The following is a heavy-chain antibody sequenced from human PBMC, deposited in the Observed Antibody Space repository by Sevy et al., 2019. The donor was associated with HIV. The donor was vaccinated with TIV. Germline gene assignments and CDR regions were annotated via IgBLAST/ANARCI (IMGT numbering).Heavy chain of an antibody. V-gene: IGHV4-39*01. D-gene: IGHD6-19*01. J-gene: IGHJ4*02. CDR2: ISYSGRT. CDR1: GGSIISSSFW. Sequence: SETLSLTCTVSGGSIISSSFWWAWIRQPPGEGLEWIGSISYSGRTYYNPSLNSRVTISGDTSKNQFSLRLSSVTAADTAVYYCVRTALGVACQDFWGPGTLVTVSS. CDR3: VRTALGVACQDF.